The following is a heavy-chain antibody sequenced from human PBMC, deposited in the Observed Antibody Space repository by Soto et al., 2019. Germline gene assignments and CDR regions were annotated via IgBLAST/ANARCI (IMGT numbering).Heavy chain of an antibody. CDR2: IYYSGST. J-gene: IGHJ6*02. CDR1: GGSISSYY. Sequence: QVQLQESGPGLVKPSETLSLTCTVSGGSISSYYWSWIRQPPGKGLEWIGYIYYSGSTNYNPSLKSRVTIAVDTSKNQFSLKLSSVTAADTAVYYCARRSSGSYPRYGMDVWGQGTTVTVSS. D-gene: IGHD3-22*01. V-gene: IGHV4-59*01. CDR3: ARRSSGSYPRYGMDV.